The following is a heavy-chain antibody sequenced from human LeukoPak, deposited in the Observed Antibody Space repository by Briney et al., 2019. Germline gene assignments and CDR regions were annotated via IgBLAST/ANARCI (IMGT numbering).Heavy chain of an antibody. V-gene: IGHV3-21*01. J-gene: IGHJ4*02. Sequence: GGSLRLSCAASGFTFSSYSMNWVRQAPGKGLEWVSFISSSSSYIYYADSVKGRFTISRDNAKNSLYLQMNSLRAEDTAVYYCARGGYNWNWTAGDYWGQGTLVTVSS. D-gene: IGHD1-7*01. CDR1: GFTFSSYS. CDR2: ISSSSSYI. CDR3: ARGGYNWNWTAGDY.